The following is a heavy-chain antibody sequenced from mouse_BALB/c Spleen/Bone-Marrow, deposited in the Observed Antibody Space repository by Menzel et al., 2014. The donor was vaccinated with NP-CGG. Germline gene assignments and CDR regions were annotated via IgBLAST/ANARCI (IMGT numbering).Heavy chain of an antibody. D-gene: IGHD2-14*01. CDR1: GGSITSGY. J-gene: IGHJ4*01. Sequence: VQLQQSGPSLVKPSQTLSLTCSVTGGSITSGYWNWIRKFPGNKLEYMGYISHSGSTYYNPSLKSRISITRDTSKNQYYLQLNSVTTEDTATYYCARAGYRYDVGYAMDYWGQGTSVTVSP. CDR3: ARAGYRYDVGYAMDY. V-gene: IGHV3-8*02. CDR2: ISHSGST.